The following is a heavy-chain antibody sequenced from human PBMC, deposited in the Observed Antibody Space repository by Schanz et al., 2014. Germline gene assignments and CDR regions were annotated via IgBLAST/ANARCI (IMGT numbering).Heavy chain of an antibody. J-gene: IGHJ4*02. Sequence: EVQLVESGGGLVQPGGSLRLSCAASGFTVSNNYMSWVRQAPGKGLECVSIIYSDGSTYYVDSVKGRFIISRDNSKNTVYLQMNSLRAEDTAVYYCAKHVRSLTGNDYWGQGTLXTVSS. CDR3: AKHVRSLTGNDY. CDR1: GFTVSNNY. V-gene: IGHV3-66*04. D-gene: IGHD3-9*01. CDR2: IYSDGST.